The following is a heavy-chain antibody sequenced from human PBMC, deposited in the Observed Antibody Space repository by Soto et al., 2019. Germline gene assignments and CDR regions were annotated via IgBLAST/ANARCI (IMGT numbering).Heavy chain of an antibody. Sequence: QVQLVESGGGVVQPGRSLRLSCAASGFTCSSYGMHWVRQAPGKGLEWVAVISYDGSNKYYADSVKGRFTISRDNSKNALYLQMNSLRAEDTAVYYCAKDNHISYYYYMDVWGKGTTVTVSS. D-gene: IGHD3-3*02. V-gene: IGHV3-30*18. CDR2: ISYDGSNK. J-gene: IGHJ6*03. CDR3: AKDNHISYYYYMDV. CDR1: GFTCSSYG.